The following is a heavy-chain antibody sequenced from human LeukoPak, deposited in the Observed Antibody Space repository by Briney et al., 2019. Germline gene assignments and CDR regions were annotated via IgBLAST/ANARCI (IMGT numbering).Heavy chain of an antibody. CDR3: ASVTGTIYYYMDV. CDR2: IYYSGST. V-gene: IGHV4-30-4*08. D-gene: IGHD1-7*01. Sequence: PSETLSLTCTVSGGSISSGDYYWSWIRQPPGKGLEWVGYIYYSGSTYYNPSLKSRVTISVDTSKNQFSLKLSSVTAADTAVYYCASVTGTIYYYMDVWGKGTTVTVSS. CDR1: GGSISSGDYY. J-gene: IGHJ6*03.